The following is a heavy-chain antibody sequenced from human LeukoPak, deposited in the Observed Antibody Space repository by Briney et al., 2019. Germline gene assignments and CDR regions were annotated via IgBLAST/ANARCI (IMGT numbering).Heavy chain of an antibody. J-gene: IGHJ4*02. V-gene: IGHV3-21*01. Sequence: GGSLRLSCAASGFTFSSYSMNWVRQAPGKGLEWVSSISSSSSYIYYADSVKSRFTISRDNAKNSLYLQMNSLRAEDTAVYYCARGLILGRLGYCSSTSCYSFDYWGQGTLVTVSS. CDR1: GFTFSSYS. CDR3: ARGLILGRLGYCSSTSCYSFDY. CDR2: ISSSSSYI. D-gene: IGHD2-2*01.